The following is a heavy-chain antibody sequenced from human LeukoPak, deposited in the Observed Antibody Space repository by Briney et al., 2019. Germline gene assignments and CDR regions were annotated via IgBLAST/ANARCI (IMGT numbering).Heavy chain of an antibody. CDR1: GGSISSGGYY. Sequence: PSETLSLTCTVSGGSISSGGYYWSWIRQPPGKGLEWIGYIYHSGSTYYNPSLKSRVTISVDRSKNQFSLKLSSVTAADTAVYYCARPEYYDFWSGSDRGAFDIWGQGTMVTVSS. D-gene: IGHD3-3*01. CDR2: IYHSGST. J-gene: IGHJ3*02. V-gene: IGHV4-30-2*01. CDR3: ARPEYYDFWSGSDRGAFDI.